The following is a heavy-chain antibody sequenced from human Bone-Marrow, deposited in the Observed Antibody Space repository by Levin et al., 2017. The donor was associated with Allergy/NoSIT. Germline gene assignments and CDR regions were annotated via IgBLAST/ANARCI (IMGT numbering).Heavy chain of an antibody. J-gene: IGHJ4*02. CDR2: ISGSGGST. V-gene: IGHV3-23*01. CDR1: GFTFSSYA. D-gene: IGHD3-16*02. Sequence: ASVKVSCAASGFTFSSYAMSWVRQAPGKGLEWVSAISGSGGSTYYADSVKGRFTISRDNSKNTLYLQMNSLRAEDTAVYYCAKDIRGGVYDYIWGSYLPSPAYDYWGQGTLVTVSS. CDR3: AKDIRGGVYDYIWGSYLPSPAYDY.